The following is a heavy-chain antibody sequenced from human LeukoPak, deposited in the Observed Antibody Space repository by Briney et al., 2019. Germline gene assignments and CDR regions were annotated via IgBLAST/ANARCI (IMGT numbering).Heavy chain of an antibody. V-gene: IGHV4-31*03. CDR1: GGSISSGGYY. CDR2: IYYSGST. J-gene: IGHJ4*02. Sequence: SQTLSLTCTVSGGSISSGGYYWSWIRQHPGKGLEWIGHIYYSGSTYYSPSLKSRVTISEDTSKNQFALKLSSVTAADTAVYYCARVRGVISKTSFDYWGQGTLVSVSS. CDR3: ARVRGVISKTSFDY. D-gene: IGHD3-10*01.